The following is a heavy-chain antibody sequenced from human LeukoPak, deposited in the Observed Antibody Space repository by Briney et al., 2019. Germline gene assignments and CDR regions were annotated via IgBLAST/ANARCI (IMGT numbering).Heavy chain of an antibody. CDR3: AKIGRSSIWSKVGWFDP. V-gene: IGHV3-23*01. CDR1: GFTFSSYA. Sequence: PGGSLRLSCAASGFTFSSYAMSWVRQAPGKGLEWVSAISGSGGSTYYADSVKGRFTISRDNSKNTLYLQMNSLRAEDTAVYYCAKIGRSSIWSKVGWFDPWGQGTLVTVSS. D-gene: IGHD6-13*01. CDR2: ISGSGGST. J-gene: IGHJ5*02.